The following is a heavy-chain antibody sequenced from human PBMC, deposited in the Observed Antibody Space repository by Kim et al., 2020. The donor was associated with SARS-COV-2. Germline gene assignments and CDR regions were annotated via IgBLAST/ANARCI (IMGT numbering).Heavy chain of an antibody. Sequence: KHNDHPVMSRFTISRDNAKTTLYLQMNSRRAEDPAVYYGAREGRDYGLDYWGQGTLVTVSS. J-gene: IGHJ4*02. CDR2: K. CDR3: AREGRDYGLDY. D-gene: IGHD4-17*01. V-gene: IGHV3-30*01.